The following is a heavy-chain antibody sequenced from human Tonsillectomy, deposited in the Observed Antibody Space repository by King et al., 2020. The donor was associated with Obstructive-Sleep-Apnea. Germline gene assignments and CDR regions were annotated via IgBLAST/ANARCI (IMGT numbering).Heavy chain of an antibody. J-gene: IGHJ6*02. CDR2: ISWNCGSI. CDR1: GFPFDDYA. Sequence: VQLVQSGGGLVQPGRSLRLSCAASGFPFDDYAKHWVRQAPGKGLEWVSGISWNCGSICLGGFLNGRFTIIRDNAKNSLYLQMNSLRAEDTALYYCAKDKWTRNERFYYGMDVWGQGTTVTVSS. V-gene: IGHV3-9*01. CDR3: AKDKWTRNERFYYGMDV. D-gene: IGHD1-1*01.